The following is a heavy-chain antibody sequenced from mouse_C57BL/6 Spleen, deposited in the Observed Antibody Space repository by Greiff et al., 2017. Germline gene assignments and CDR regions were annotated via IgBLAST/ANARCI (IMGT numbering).Heavy chain of an antibody. CDR1: GYTFTDYY. Sequence: EVQLQQSGPELVKPGASVKISCKASGYTFTDYYMNWVKQSPGQSLEWIGDINPNNGGTSYNQKFKGKATLTVDKSSSTAYMELRSLTSEDSAVYYCASNYGYCVGVDAYWGQGTLVTVSA. J-gene: IGHJ3*01. V-gene: IGHV1-26*01. CDR2: INPNNGGT. D-gene: IGHD2-2*01. CDR3: ASNYGYCVGVDAY.